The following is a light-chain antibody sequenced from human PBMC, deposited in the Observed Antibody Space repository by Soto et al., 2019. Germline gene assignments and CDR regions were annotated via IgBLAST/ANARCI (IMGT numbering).Light chain of an antibody. CDR1: QSGLYSCNNKNY. CDR3: QQYYSTPRT. V-gene: IGKV4-1*01. CDR2: WAS. J-gene: IGKJ1*01. Sequence: DIVMTQSPDSLAVSLGERDTINCKSSQSGLYSCNNKNYLAWYQQKPGQPHKLLIYWASTRESGVPDRFSGSGSETDFTLSIRSLQAEDVAVYYCQQYYSTPRTFGQGTKVEIK.